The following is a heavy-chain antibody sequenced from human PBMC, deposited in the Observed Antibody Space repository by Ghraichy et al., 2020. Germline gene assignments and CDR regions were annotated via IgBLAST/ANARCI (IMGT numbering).Heavy chain of an antibody. Sequence: SQTLSLTCTVSGGSMSSSSAYYWGWIRQPPGKGLEWVGSIFYSGSTHYNPSLKSRVTISLDTSKNQFSLSLPSVTAADTAVYYCARGRGYSYAFDPWGQGTLVTVSS. D-gene: IGHD5-18*01. CDR2: IFYSGST. J-gene: IGHJ5*02. CDR3: ARGRGYSYAFDP. CDR1: GGSMSSSSAYY. V-gene: IGHV4-39*01.